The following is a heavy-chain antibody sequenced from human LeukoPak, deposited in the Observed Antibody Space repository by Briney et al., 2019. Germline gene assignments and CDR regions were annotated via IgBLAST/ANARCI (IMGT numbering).Heavy chain of an antibody. CDR2: ISAYNGNT. CDR3: VRDDWRGLGNRNDVANFDY. J-gene: IGHJ4*02. V-gene: IGHV1-18*01. CDR1: GYTFTSYG. Sequence: GASVKVSCKASGYTFTSYGISWVRQAPGQGLEWMGWISAYNGNTNYAQKLQGRVTMTTDTSTSTAYMELRSLRSDDTAVYYCVRDDWRGLGNRNDVANFDYWGQGTLVAVSS. D-gene: IGHD1-1*01.